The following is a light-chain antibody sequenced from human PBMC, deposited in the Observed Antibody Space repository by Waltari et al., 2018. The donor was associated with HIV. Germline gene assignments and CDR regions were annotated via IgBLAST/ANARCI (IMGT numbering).Light chain of an antibody. CDR2: NGN. J-gene: IGLJ1*01. CDR3: GSRDSTGSSYV. CDR1: SLRTYS. V-gene: IGLV3-19*01. Sequence: GQTVRITCQGDSLRTYSAAWYRQKPGQAPILVIFNGNIRPSGIPDRFSGSASGNTASLTITGALAEDEADYYCGSRDSTGSSYVFGPGTEVTV.